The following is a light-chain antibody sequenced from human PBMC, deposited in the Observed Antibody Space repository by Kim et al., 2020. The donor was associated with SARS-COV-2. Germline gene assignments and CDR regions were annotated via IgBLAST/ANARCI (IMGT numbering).Light chain of an antibody. CDR2: AAA. V-gene: IGKV1-27*01. CDR1: QGITKS. J-gene: IGKJ4*01. Sequence: ASVGDRVTVSCRASQGITKSLAWYQQKPGQVPELLIYAAATLLAGVPSRFSGSGSGTDFTLTISSLQPGDVATYYCQQYKSAPLTFGGGTKVDIK. CDR3: QQYKSAPLT.